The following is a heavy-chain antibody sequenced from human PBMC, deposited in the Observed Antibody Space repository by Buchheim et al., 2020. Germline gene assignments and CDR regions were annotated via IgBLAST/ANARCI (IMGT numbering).Heavy chain of an antibody. CDR1: GGSFSGYY. Sequence: QVQLQQWGAGLLKPSETLSLTCDVYGGSFSGYYWSWIRQPPGKGLEWIGEINHSGSTIYNPSLKSRVTISGDTSKNQFSLRLNSVTAADTAVYYCAREEGFLGYCTGVSCALVYWGQGTL. CDR3: AREEGFLGYCTGVSCALVY. V-gene: IGHV4-34*01. D-gene: IGHD2-15*01. CDR2: INHSGST. J-gene: IGHJ4*02.